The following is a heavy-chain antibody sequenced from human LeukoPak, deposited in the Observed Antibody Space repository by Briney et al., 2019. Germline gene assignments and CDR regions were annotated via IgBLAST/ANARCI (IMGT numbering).Heavy chain of an antibody. CDR3: ARVGVLMVYAIPFDY. D-gene: IGHD2-8*01. J-gene: IGHJ4*02. CDR1: GGSFSGYY. Sequence: PSETLSLTCAVYGGSFSGYYWSWVRQPPGQGLEWIGQIDHRGHTNYNPSLKSRVTFSADTSKNQFSLKLNSVTAADTAVYYCARVGVLMVYAIPFDYWGQGTLVTVSS. V-gene: IGHV4-34*01. CDR2: IDHRGHT.